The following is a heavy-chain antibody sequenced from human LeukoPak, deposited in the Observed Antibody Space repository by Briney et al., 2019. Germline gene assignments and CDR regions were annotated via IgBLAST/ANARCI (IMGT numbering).Heavy chain of an antibody. D-gene: IGHD4-23*01. V-gene: IGHV3-53*05. CDR2: IYNTGST. CDR3: ATDPGLRWSFDF. CDR1: GFTVRSHR. J-gene: IGHJ4*02. Sequence: PGESLRLSCAASGFTVRSHRLIWVRRAPGKGLEWVSVIYNTGSTYYADSVMGRFIISRDISKNTLYLQINGLRPDDTALYYCATDPGLRWSFDFWGQGTLVTVSS.